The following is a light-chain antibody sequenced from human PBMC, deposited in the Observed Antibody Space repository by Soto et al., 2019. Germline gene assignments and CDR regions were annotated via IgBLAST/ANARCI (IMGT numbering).Light chain of an antibody. CDR2: GTS. V-gene: IGKV3-20*01. CDR1: QKISSNY. Sequence: EMVLTQSPGTLSLTPGTGATLSCRASQKISSNYLAWYQQKPGQPPRLLLYGTSSRATGIPDRISGGGSGTDFTLTISRLEPEDFAVYYCHHYGASPYTFGRGNKLE. CDR3: HHYGASPYT. J-gene: IGKJ2*01.